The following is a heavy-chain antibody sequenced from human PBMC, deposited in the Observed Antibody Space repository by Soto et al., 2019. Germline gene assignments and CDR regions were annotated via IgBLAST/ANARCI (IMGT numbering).Heavy chain of an antibody. CDR1: GGTFSSYA. CDR2: IIPIFGTA. Sequence: ASVKVSCKASGGTFSSYAISWVRQAPGQGLEWMGGIIPIFGTANYAQKFQGRVTITADESTSTAYMELSSLRSEDTAVYYCARDGAEGSGSYYIDYYYGMDVWGQGTTVTVSS. CDR3: ARDGAEGSGSYYIDYYYGMDV. D-gene: IGHD3-10*01. J-gene: IGHJ6*02. V-gene: IGHV1-69*13.